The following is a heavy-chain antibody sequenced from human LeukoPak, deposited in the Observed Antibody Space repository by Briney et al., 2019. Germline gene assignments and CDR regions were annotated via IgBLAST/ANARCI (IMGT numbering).Heavy chain of an antibody. CDR3: AKDLPPYDYDSRTSDAFDI. CDR1: GFTFSCYA. J-gene: IGHJ3*02. V-gene: IGHV3-23*01. CDR2: ISGSGGST. Sequence: PGGSLRLSSAASGFTFSCYAMSWVRQAPGKGLEWVSDISGSGGSTYYADSVKGRFTISRDNSKNTLYLQMNSLRAEDTAVNYCAKDLPPYDYDSRTSDAFDIWGQGTMVTVSS. D-gene: IGHD3-22*01.